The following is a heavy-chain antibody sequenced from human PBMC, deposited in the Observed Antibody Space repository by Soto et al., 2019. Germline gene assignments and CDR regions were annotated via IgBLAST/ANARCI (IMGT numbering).Heavy chain of an antibody. CDR3: ARRGSGSYSDY. V-gene: IGHV4-39*01. CDR2: IYYSWST. Sequence: QLQLQESGPGLVKPSETLSLTCTVSGGAISSSSYYWGWLRQPPGKGLEWIGSIYYSWSTYYHPSLKSRVTISVDTSKNQCSLKLSSVTAAYPAVYYCARRGSGSYSDYWGQGTLVTVSS. CDR1: GGAISSSSYY. J-gene: IGHJ4*02. D-gene: IGHD3-10*01.